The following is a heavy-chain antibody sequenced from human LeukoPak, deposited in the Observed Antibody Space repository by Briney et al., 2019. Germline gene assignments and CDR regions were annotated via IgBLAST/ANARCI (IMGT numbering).Heavy chain of an antibody. CDR1: GFTFSSYS. CDR2: IKKDGTEK. J-gene: IGHJ4*02. Sequence: PGGSLRLSCAASGFTFSSYSMNWVRQAPGKGLEWVANIKKDGTEKYYVDSVKGRFTISRDNAKNSLYLQMNSLRAEDTAVYYCARGRGTIYMFDYWGQGTLVTVSS. D-gene: IGHD2/OR15-2a*01. V-gene: IGHV3-7*05. CDR3: ARGRGTIYMFDY.